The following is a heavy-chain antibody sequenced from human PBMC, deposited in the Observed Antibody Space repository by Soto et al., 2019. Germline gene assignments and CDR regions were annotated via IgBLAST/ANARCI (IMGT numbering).Heavy chain of an antibody. CDR1: GFTFSSYA. Sequence: QVQLVESGGGVVQPGSSLRLSCAASGFTFSSYAMHWVRQAPGKGLEWVSVISYDGSNKYYADSVKGRFTISRDNSKNTLYLQMNSLRAEDTAVYYCATDFNSYGYRALDYWGQGTLVTVSS. D-gene: IGHD5-18*01. CDR3: ATDFNSYGYRALDY. CDR2: ISYDGSNK. V-gene: IGHV3-30-3*01. J-gene: IGHJ4*02.